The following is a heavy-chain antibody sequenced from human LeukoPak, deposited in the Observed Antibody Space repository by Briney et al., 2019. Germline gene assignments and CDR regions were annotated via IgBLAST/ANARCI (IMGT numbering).Heavy chain of an antibody. Sequence: PSETLSLTCAVYGGSFSGYYWSWIRQPPGKGLEWIGEINHSGSTNYNPSLKSRVTISVDTSKNQFSLKLSSVTAADTAVYYCARDLVGYGYNYLGYWGQGTLVTVSS. CDR3: ARDLVGYGYNYLGY. CDR1: GGSFSGYY. V-gene: IGHV4-34*01. D-gene: IGHD5-24*01. CDR2: INHSGST. J-gene: IGHJ4*02.